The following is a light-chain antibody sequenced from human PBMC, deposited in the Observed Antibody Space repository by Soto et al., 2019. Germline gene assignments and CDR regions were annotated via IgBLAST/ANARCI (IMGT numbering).Light chain of an antibody. CDR3: QQCYMGWT. Sequence: DIQMTQSPSSLSASVGDRVTITCRASQSISRYLNWYQQKPGKAPNLLIYDASTLESGVPSRFSGTGSGTEFTFSITSLQPEDFGTYYCQQCYMGWTFGQGTKVDI. J-gene: IGKJ1*01. CDR1: QSISRY. V-gene: IGKV1-39*01. CDR2: DAS.